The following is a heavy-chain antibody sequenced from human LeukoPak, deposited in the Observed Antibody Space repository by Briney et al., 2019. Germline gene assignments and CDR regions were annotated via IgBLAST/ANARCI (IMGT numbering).Heavy chain of an antibody. V-gene: IGHV4-59*01. D-gene: IGHD6-13*01. CDR1: GGSLTSYY. Sequence: SETLSLTCTVSGGSLTSYYWSWIRQPPGKGLEWIGHMSYSGSTNYNPSLKSRVTISLDTPKNQFSLKLSSVTAADTAVYYCARNRGGAAAGFDPWGQGTLVTVS. CDR3: ARNRGGAAAGFDP. CDR2: MSYSGST. J-gene: IGHJ5*02.